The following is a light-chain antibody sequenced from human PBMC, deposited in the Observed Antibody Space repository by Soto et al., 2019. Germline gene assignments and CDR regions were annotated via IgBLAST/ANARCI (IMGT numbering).Light chain of an antibody. CDR1: SSNIGTYT. Sequence: QLVLTQPPSASGTPGQRVTISCSGSSSNIGTYTVNWYQQLPGTAPKLLIYSTHQRPSGVPDRFSGSKSGTSASLAISGLQSEDEADYYCAAWDDRLNGQGVFGGGTKVTVL. CDR2: STH. CDR3: AAWDDRLNGQGV. J-gene: IGLJ2*01. V-gene: IGLV1-44*01.